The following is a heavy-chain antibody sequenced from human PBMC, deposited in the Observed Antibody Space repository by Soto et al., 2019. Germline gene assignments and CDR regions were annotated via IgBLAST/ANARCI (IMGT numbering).Heavy chain of an antibody. J-gene: IGHJ6*03. V-gene: IGHV1-69*13. CDR2: IIPIFGTA. CDR3: ARGVLDSSSSGYYYMDV. D-gene: IGHD6-6*01. CDR1: GGTFSSYA. Sequence: ASVKVSCKASGGTFSSYAISWVRQAPGQGLEWMGGIIPIFGTANYAQKFQGRVTITADESTSTAYMELSSLRSEDTAVYYCARGVLDSSSSGYYYMDVWGKGTTVTVSS.